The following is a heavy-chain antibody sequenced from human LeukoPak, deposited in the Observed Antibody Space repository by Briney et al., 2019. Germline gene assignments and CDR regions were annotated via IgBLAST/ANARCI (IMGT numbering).Heavy chain of an antibody. CDR3: ARGSGCLYYYYYYMDV. CDR1: GFTFSSYA. V-gene: IGHV3-23*01. CDR2: ISGSGGST. Sequence: GSLRLSCAASGFTFSSYAMSWVRQAPGKGLEWVSAISGSGGSTYYADSVKGRFTISRDNSKNTLYLQMNSLRAEDTAVYYCARGSGCLYYYYYYMDVWGKGTTVTISS. D-gene: IGHD6-19*01. J-gene: IGHJ6*03.